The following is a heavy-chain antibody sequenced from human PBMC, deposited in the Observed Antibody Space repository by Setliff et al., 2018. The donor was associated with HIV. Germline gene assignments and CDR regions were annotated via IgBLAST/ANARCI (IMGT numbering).Heavy chain of an antibody. CDR3: GRVAGYCAPSRCYGYNAFDI. CDR1: GGSISSANYY. V-gene: IGHV4-30-4*08. Sequence: PSETLSLTCTVSGGSISSANYYWSWIRQPPGKGLEWIEYIYYNGNAYYYNSSLNSRVTIAVDTSKDQFSLNLSTVTAADTAVYYCGRVAGYCAPSRCYGYNAFDIWGPGTMVTV. J-gene: IGHJ3*02. D-gene: IGHD2-15*01. CDR2: IYYNGNAY.